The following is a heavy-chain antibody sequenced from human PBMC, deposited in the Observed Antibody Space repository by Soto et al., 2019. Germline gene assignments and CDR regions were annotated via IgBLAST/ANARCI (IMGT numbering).Heavy chain of an antibody. V-gene: IGHV4-34*01. CDR1: GGSFSGYY. J-gene: IGHJ4*02. D-gene: IGHD3-22*01. CDR3: ARDYYDSSGRPTIDY. Sequence: QVQLQQWGAGLLKPSETLSLTCAVYGGSFSGYYWSWIRQPPGKGLEELGEINHSGSTNYNPSLKSRVTISVDTSKNQFSLKLSSVTAADTAVYYCARDYYDSSGRPTIDYWGQGTLVTVSS. CDR2: INHSGST.